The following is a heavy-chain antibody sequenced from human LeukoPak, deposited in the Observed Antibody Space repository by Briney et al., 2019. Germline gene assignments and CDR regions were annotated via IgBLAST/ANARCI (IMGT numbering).Heavy chain of an antibody. CDR2: IYHSGST. D-gene: IGHD3-16*02. J-gene: IGHJ5*02. CDR3: ARGPLSDVWGSYRPGRTPAKTSNWFDP. Sequence: SETLSLTCAVSGGSISSSNWWRWVRQPPGKWLEWIGEIYHSGSTNYNPSPKSRVTISVDKSKNQFSLKRSSVTAAGTAVYYCARGPLSDVWGSYRPGRTPAKTSNWFDPWGQGTLVTVYS. V-gene: IGHV4-4*02. CDR1: GGSISSSNW.